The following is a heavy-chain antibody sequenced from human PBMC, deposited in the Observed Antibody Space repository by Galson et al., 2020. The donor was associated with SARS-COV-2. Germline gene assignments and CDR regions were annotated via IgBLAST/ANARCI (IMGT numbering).Heavy chain of an antibody. V-gene: IGHV4-39*07. CDR1: GGSTDSSSFY. CDR3: ARLVRIVSAQGRFAKHFCDS. Sequence: SETLSLTCNVSGGSTDSSSFYWGWIRQPPGKGLEWIGNVFYTGTTYYNPSLKSPVTISIDSSQNHFSLRLTSVTAADTAVYFCARLVRIVSAQGRFAKHFCDSWGQGKLVTFS. D-gene: IGHD3-16*01. CDR2: VFYTGTT. J-gene: IGHJ4*02.